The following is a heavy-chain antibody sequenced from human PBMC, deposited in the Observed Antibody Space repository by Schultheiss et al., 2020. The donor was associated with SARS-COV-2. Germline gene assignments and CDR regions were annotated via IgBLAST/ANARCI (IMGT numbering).Heavy chain of an antibody. CDR3: ARTIAAREGNY. V-gene: IGHV4-31*03. CDR2: IHYSGST. J-gene: IGHJ4*02. CDR1: GGSISSGVYY. D-gene: IGHD6-6*01. Sequence: SETLSLTCTVSGGSISSGVYYWSWIRQHPGKGLEWFGYIHYSGSTYYNPSLKSRVTISLDTSKNQFSLKLSSVTAADTTVYYCARTIAAREGNYWGQGTGVTV.